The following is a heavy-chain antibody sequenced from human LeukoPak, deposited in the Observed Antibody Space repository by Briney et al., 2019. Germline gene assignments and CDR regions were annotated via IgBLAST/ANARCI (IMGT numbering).Heavy chain of an antibody. CDR2: INHSGST. CDR1: GGSFSGYY. Sequence: PSETLSLTCAVYGGSFSGYYWSWIRQPPGKGLEWIGEINHSGSTNYNPSLKSRVTISVDTSKNQFSLKLSSVTAADTAVYYCASQRWLQSKRYFDYWGQGTLVTVSS. J-gene: IGHJ4*02. CDR3: ASQRWLQSKRYFDY. V-gene: IGHV4-34*01. D-gene: IGHD5-24*01.